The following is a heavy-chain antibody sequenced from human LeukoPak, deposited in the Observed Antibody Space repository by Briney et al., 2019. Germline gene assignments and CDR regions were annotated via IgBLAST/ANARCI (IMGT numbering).Heavy chain of an antibody. Sequence: GGSLRLSCAASGFTFSSHAMSWVRQAPGKGLEWVSAISDSVGSTYYADSVRGRFTISRDNSKNTLFLQMNSLRAEDTAIYYCAKDSPILTYWGQGTLVTVSS. CDR2: ISDSVGST. CDR1: GFTFSSHA. D-gene: IGHD3-9*01. CDR3: AKDSPILTY. V-gene: IGHV3-23*01. J-gene: IGHJ4*02.